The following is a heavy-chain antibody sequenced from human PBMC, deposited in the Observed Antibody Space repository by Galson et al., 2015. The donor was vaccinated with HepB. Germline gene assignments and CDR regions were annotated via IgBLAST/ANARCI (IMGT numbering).Heavy chain of an antibody. D-gene: IGHD1-26*01. CDR3: AKDRARDVMDGVGDYPEY. CDR1: GFNFDSYG. V-gene: IGHV3-30*18. J-gene: IGHJ4*02. CDR2: TSFDGTYK. Sequence: SLRLSCAASGFNFDSYGMHWVRRAPGRGLDWVAFTSFDGTYKYYRDSVKGRFTISRDNSKNTLYLQMNSLRADDTAIYYCAKDRARDVMDGVGDYPEYWGQGILVTVSA.